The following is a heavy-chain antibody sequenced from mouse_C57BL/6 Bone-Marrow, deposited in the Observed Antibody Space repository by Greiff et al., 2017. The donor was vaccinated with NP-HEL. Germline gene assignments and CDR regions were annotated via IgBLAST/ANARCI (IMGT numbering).Heavy chain of an antibody. CDR3: ARILLRPYYFDY. Sequence: DVQLQESGPGLVKPSQSLSLTCSVTGYSITSGYYWNWIRQFPGNKLEWMGYISYDGSNNYNPSLKNRISITRDTSKNQFFLKLNSVTTEDTATYYCARILLRPYYFDYWGQGTTLTVSS. V-gene: IGHV3-6*01. J-gene: IGHJ2*01. CDR1: GYSITSGYY. CDR2: ISYDGSN. D-gene: IGHD2-4*01.